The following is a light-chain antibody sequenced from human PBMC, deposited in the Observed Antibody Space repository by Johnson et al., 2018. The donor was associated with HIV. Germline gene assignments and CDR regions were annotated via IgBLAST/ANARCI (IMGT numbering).Light chain of an antibody. CDR2: ENN. V-gene: IGLV1-51*01. CDR3: GTWVGSLSACV. J-gene: IGLJ1*01. CDR1: SSNIGNNY. Sequence: QSVLTQPPSVSAAPGQKVTISCSGSSSNIGNNYVSWYQQFPGTAPKLLIYENNKRPSGIPARFSGSKSGTSATLGITGLQTGDEADYYCGTWVGSLSACVFGTGTKVTVL.